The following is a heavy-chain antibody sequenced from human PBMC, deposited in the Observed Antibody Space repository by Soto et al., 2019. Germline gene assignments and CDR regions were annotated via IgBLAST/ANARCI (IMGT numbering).Heavy chain of an antibody. Sequence: GGSLRLSCAASGFTFSSYGMHWVRQAPGKGLEWVAVIWYDGSNKYYADSVKGRFTISRDNSKNTLYLQMNSLRAEDTAVYYCARDVPVAGTLPPAEYFQHWGQGTLVTVSS. CDR2: IWYDGSNK. J-gene: IGHJ1*01. D-gene: IGHD6-19*01. V-gene: IGHV3-33*01. CDR3: ARDVPVAGTLPPAEYFQH. CDR1: GFTFSSYG.